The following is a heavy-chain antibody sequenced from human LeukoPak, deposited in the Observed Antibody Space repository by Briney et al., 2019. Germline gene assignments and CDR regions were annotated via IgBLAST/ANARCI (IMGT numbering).Heavy chain of an antibody. D-gene: IGHD6-6*01. V-gene: IGHV4-59*01. CDR3: ARGLAARPLSHRFDP. J-gene: IGHJ5*02. CDR1: GGSLSSYY. Sequence: SETLSLTCTVSGGSLSSYYWSWIRQPPGKGLEWIGYIYYSGSTNYNPSLKSRVTISVDTSKNQFSLKLSSVTAADTAVYYCARGLAARPLSHRFDPWGQGTLVTVSS. CDR2: IYYSGST.